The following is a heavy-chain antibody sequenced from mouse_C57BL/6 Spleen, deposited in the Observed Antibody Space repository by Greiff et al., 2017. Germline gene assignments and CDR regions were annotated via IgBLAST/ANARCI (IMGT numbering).Heavy chain of an antibody. Sequence: VQLQQSGPELVKPGDSVKISCKASGYSFTGYFMNWVLQSHGKSLEWIGRINPYNGDTFYNQKFKGKATLTVDKSSSTAHMGLRSLTSEDSAVYYCARKGGSYYFDDWGQGTTLTVSS. J-gene: IGHJ2*01. V-gene: IGHV1-20*01. CDR2: INPYNGDT. D-gene: IGHD1-1*02. CDR3: ARKGGSYYFDD. CDR1: GYSFTGYF.